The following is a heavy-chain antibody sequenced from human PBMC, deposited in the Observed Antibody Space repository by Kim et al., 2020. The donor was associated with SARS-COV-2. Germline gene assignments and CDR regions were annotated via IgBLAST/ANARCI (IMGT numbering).Heavy chain of an antibody. V-gene: IGHV3-74*01. J-gene: IGHJ4*02. CDR3: ARPLYDYVWGTY. Sequence: NYADTVQVPFPIARNNAKNTLYLQMTSLRAEDTAIYYCARPLYDYVWGTYWGQGTLVTVSS. D-gene: IGHD3-16*01.